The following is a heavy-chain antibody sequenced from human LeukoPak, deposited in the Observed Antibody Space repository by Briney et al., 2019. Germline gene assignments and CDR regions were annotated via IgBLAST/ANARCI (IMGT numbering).Heavy chain of an antibody. CDR3: ARHNYYLFDC. J-gene: IGHJ4*02. V-gene: IGHV3-7*01. D-gene: IGHD1-1*01. CDR2: IKHDGSEK. Sequence: PGGSLRLSCTASGFTFNSYSMTWVRQAPGMGLEWVANIKHDGSEKYYVDSVRGRFTISRDNAKNSLYLQMNTLRAEDTAVYFCARHNYYLFDCWGQGTLVTASS. CDR1: GFTFNSYS.